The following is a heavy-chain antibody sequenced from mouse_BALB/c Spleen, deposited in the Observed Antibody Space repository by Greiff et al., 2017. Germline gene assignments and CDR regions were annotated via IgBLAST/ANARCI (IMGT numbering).Heavy chain of an antibody. D-gene: IGHD2-4*01. V-gene: IGHV5-6*01. Sequence: EVQVVESGGDLVKPGGSLKLSCAASGFTFSSYGMSWVRQTPDKRLEWVATISSGGSYTYYPDSVKGRFTISSDNAKNTLYLQMSSLQSEDTAMYYCARQGVYEYDRGYAMDYWGQGTSVTVSS. CDR3: ARQGVYEYDRGYAMDY. CDR1: GFTFSSYG. CDR2: ISSGGSYT. J-gene: IGHJ4*01.